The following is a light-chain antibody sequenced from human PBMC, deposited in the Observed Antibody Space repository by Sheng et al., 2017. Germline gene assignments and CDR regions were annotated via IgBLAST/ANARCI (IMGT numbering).Light chain of an antibody. CDR2: EVS. CDR1: SSDVGSYTL. J-gene: IGLJ3*02. CDR3: CSYAGSSTWV. Sequence: QSALTQPASVSGSPGQSITISCTGTSSDVGSYTLVSWYQQHPGKVPKLMTYEVSKRPSGVSNRFSGSKSGNTASLTISGLQAEDEADYYCCSYAGSSTWVFGGGTKPDRP. V-gene: IGLV2-23*02.